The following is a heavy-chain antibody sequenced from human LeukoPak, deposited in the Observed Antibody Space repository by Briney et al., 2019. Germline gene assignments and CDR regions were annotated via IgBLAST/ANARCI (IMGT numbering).Heavy chain of an antibody. CDR1: RFTFSTYS. Sequence: GGSLRLSCAASRFTFSTYSMNWVRQAPGKGLEWVSSISSSSSYIYYADSVKGRFTISRDNAKNSLYLQMNSLRAEDTAVYYCARKRPGTSYFECWGQGTLVTVSS. CDR2: ISSSSSYI. CDR3: ARKRPGTSYFEC. D-gene: IGHD1-7*01. V-gene: IGHV3-21*01. J-gene: IGHJ4*02.